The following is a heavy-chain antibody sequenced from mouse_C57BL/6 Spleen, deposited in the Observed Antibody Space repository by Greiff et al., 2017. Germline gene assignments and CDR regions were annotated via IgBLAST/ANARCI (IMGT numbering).Heavy chain of an antibody. CDR2: ISSGSSTI. J-gene: IGHJ3*01. CDR1: GFTFSDYG. V-gene: IGHV5-17*03. Sequence: EVKLVESGGGLVKPGGSLKLSCAASGFTFSDYGMHWVRQAPEKGLEWVAYISSGSSTIYYADTVKGRFTISRDNAKNTLYLQMRSLKSEDTAMYYCTTPYDYDGAWFAYWGQGTLVTVSA. D-gene: IGHD2-4*01. CDR3: TTPYDYDGAWFAY.